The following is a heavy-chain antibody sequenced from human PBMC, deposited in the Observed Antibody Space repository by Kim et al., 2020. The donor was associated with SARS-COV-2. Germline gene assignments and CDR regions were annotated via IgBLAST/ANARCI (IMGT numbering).Heavy chain of an antibody. D-gene: IGHD2-15*01. V-gene: IGHV4-59*13. CDR1: GGSISSYY. CDR2: IYYSGST. CDR3: ARDGGGNPYYYYGMDV. Sequence: SETLSLTCTVSGGSISSYYWSWIRQPPGKGLEWIGYIYYSGSTNYNPSLKSRVTISVDTSKNQFSLKLSSVTAADTAVYYCARDGGGNPYYYYGMDVWGQGTTVTVSS. J-gene: IGHJ6*02.